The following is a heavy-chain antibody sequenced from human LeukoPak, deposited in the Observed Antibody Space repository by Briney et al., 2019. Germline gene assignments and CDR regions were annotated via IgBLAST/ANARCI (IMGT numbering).Heavy chain of an antibody. J-gene: IGHJ4*02. V-gene: IGHV3-48*01. CDR3: ARSPNWGWGSTKYYFDY. CDR2: ISSGSHTI. D-gene: IGHD7-27*01. CDR1: GFTFNTYS. Sequence: GGSLRLSCAASGFTFNTYSMNWVRQAPGKGLEWVSYISSGSHTIYYADSVKGRFTISRDNAKNSLYLQMNSLRAEDTAVYYCARSPNWGWGSTKYYFDYWGQGTLVTVSS.